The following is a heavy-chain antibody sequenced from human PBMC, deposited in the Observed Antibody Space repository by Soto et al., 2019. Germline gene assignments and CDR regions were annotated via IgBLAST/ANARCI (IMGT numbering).Heavy chain of an antibody. V-gene: IGHV3-33*06. CDR3: AKAQYYYDSSGYFPPAGGMDV. Sequence: PGGSLRLSCAASGFTFSSYGMHWVRQAPGKGLEWVAVIWCDGSNKYYADSVKGRFTISRDNSKNTLYLQMNSLRAEDTAVYYCAKAQYYYDSSGYFPPAGGMDVWGQGTTVTVSS. D-gene: IGHD3-22*01. J-gene: IGHJ6*02. CDR2: IWCDGSNK. CDR1: GFTFSSYG.